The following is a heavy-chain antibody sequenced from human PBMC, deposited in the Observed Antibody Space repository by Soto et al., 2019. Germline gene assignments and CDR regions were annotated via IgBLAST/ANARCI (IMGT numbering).Heavy chain of an antibody. D-gene: IGHD3-3*01. CDR3: ARQYCDFWSGYYGSFDY. CDR2: ISAYNGNT. J-gene: IGHJ4*02. CDR1: GYTFTSYG. Sequence: ASVKVSCTASGYTFTSYGISWVRQAPGQGLEWMGWISAYNGNTNYAQKLQGRVTMTTDTSTSTAYMELRSLRSDDTAVYYCARQYCDFWSGYYGSFDYWGQGTLVTVSS. V-gene: IGHV1-18*01.